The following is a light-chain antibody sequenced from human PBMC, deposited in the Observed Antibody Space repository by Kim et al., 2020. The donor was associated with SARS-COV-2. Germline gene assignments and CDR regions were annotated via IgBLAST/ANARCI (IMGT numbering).Light chain of an antibody. CDR2: DYT. J-gene: IGLJ3*02. CDR1: TSDVGGSHF. V-gene: IGLV2-14*03. CDR3: SSYTTSSIRL. Sequence: QSALTQPASVSGSPGQSITISCAGSTSDVGGSHFVSWYQQHPGRAPKLIIYDYTKRPSGVSYRFSGSRSGNTASLTISGLQTEDEAAYFCSSYTTSSIRLFGGGPQLTVL.